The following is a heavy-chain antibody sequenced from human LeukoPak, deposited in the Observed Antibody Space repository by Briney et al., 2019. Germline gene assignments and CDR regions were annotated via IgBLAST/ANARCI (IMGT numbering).Heavy chain of an antibody. CDR2: TYYRSKWYN. D-gene: IGHD5-18*01. CDR3: ARVGYADTEWLEAFDI. V-gene: IGHV6-1*01. Sequence: SQTLSLTCAISGDSVSSNSAAWNWIRQSPSRGLEWLGRTYYRSKWYNDYAVSVKSRITINPDTSKNQFSLQLNSVTPEDTAVYYCARVGYADTEWLEAFDIWGQGTMVTVSS. CDR1: GDSVSSNSAA. J-gene: IGHJ3*02.